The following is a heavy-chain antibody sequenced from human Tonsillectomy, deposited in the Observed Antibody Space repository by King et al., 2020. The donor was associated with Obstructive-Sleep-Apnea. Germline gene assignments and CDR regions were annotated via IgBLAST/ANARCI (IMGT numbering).Heavy chain of an antibody. D-gene: IGHD5-18*01. J-gene: IGHJ4*02. V-gene: IGHV4-30-4*01. CDR3: ARAGGYSYGPHFEY. CDR2: IHYSGST. CDR1: GASISSGNYY. Sequence: QLQESGPGLVKPSQTLSLTCTVSGASISSGNYYWSWIRQPPGKGLDWIGYIHYSGSTYYNPSLKSRVTISVDTSKNQFSLKLSSRTAADTAVYYCARAGGYSYGPHFEYWGQGTLVTVSS.